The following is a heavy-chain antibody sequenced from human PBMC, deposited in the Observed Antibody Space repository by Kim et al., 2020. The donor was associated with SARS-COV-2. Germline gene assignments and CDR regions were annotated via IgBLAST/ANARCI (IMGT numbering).Heavy chain of an antibody. Sequence: GGSLRLSCAASGFTFDDYAMHWVRQAPGKGLEWVSGISWNSGSIGYADSVKGRFTISRDNAKNSLYLQMNSLRAEDTALYYCAKAVTAAAAYDYWGQGTL. CDR1: GFTFDDYA. D-gene: IGHD6-13*01. CDR3: AKAVTAAAAYDY. CDR2: ISWNSGSI. V-gene: IGHV3-9*01. J-gene: IGHJ4*02.